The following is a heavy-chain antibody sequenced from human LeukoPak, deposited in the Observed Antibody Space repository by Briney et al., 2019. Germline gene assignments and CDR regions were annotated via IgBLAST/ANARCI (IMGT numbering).Heavy chain of an antibody. V-gene: IGHV5-51*01. CDR2: IYPGDSDT. CDR1: GYSFTSYW. D-gene: IGHD6-13*01. CDR3: ARLYRLSPIAAAGTSWFDP. J-gene: IGHJ5*02. Sequence: GESLKISCKGSGYSFTSYWIGWVRQMPGKGLEWMGIIYPGDSDTRYSPSFQGQVTISADKSISTAYLQWSSLKASDTAMYYCARLYRLSPIAAAGTSWFDPWGQGTLVTVSS.